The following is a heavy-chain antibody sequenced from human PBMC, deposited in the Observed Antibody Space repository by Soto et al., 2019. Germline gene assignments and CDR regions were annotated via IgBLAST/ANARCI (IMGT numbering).Heavy chain of an antibody. CDR3: ARSRGSGGVDYNMDV. Sequence: EVQLVESGGGLVQPGGSLRLSCAASGFTFSSYWMHWVRQGPGEGLVWVSRIMSDGSGTTYADSVKGRFTISRDNAKNTLYLQMNSLRAADTAVYHCARSRGSGGVDYNMDVWGQGTTVTVSS. CDR2: IMSDGSGT. V-gene: IGHV3-74*01. CDR1: GFTFSSYW. J-gene: IGHJ6*02. D-gene: IGHD3-16*01.